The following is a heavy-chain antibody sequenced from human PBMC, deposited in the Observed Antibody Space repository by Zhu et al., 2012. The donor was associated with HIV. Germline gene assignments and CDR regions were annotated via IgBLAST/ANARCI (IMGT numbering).Heavy chain of an antibody. CDR1: NGSISTSNYY. CDR2: MHYTGST. CDR3: ARLFSGLWFGERMGFDY. J-gene: IGHJ4*03. V-gene: IGHV4-39*01. D-gene: IGHD3-10*01. Sequence: QLQESGPGLVKPSETLSLICSVSNGSISTSNYYWGWIRQPPGQGLEWIGSMHYTGSTYYNPSLKSRVTISVDTSKNQFSLKLSSVTAADTAVYYCARLFSGLWFGERMGFDYVGPGTLVTVSS.